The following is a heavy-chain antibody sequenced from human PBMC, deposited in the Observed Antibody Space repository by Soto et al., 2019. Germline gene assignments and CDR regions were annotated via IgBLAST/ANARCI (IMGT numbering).Heavy chain of an antibody. CDR3: ARGHIVVVPTVGWFDP. V-gene: IGHV4-38-2*01. Sequence: PWATLSLTCAVSGYSISSGYYWGWVRQPPGKGLEWLGSMFHSGKTYYNPSLKSRLTISVDTSKNQFSLKLNSVTAADTAVYYCARGHIVVVPTVGWFDPWGQGTLVTVSS. CDR1: GYSISSGYY. CDR2: MFHSGKT. J-gene: IGHJ5*02. D-gene: IGHD2-2*01.